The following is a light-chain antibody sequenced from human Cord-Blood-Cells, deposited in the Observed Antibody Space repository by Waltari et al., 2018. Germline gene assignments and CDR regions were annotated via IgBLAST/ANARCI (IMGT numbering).Light chain of an antibody. CDR2: DVS. Sequence: QSALTQPASVSGSPGQSITISCTGTSSDVGGYNYVSWYQQHPGKAPKLMIYDVSKRPSGVSNLFSGSKSGNTASLTISGLQAEDEADYCCSSYTSSSTWVFGGGTKLTVL. V-gene: IGLV2-14*01. CDR3: SSYTSSSTWV. J-gene: IGLJ3*02. CDR1: SSDVGGYNY.